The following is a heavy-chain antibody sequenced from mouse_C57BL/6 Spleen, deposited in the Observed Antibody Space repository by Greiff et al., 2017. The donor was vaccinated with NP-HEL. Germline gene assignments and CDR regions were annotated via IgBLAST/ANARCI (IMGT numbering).Heavy chain of an antibody. CDR2: IYPGSGNT. Sequence: QVQLQQSGAELVRPGASVKLSCKASGYTFTDYYINWVKQRPGQGLEWIARIYPGSGNTYYNEKFKGKATLTAEKSSSTAYMQLSSLTSEDSAVYFCARSLYDYLYAMDYWGQGTSVTVSS. CDR3: ARSLYDYLYAMDY. V-gene: IGHV1-76*01. D-gene: IGHD2-4*01. CDR1: GYTFTDYY. J-gene: IGHJ4*01.